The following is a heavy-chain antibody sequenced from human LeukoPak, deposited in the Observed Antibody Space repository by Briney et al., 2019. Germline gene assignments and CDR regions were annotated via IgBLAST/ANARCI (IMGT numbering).Heavy chain of an antibody. CDR3: ARAGGGNTAMDLDY. V-gene: IGHV4-59*01. Sequence: SETLSLTCTVSGLSISTYYWSWIRQSPGKGLEWIGYIFYSGRTSYNPSLKSRVTISIDTSTNQFSLILKSVTAAETAVYYCARAGGGNTAMDLDYWGQGTLVTVSS. J-gene: IGHJ4*02. D-gene: IGHD5-18*01. CDR1: GLSISTYY. CDR2: IFYSGRT.